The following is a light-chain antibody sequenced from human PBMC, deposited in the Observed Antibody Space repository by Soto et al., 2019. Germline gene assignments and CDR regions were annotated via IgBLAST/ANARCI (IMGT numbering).Light chain of an antibody. CDR1: QSVSSSY. V-gene: IGKV3-20*01. CDR3: QQYNNSPWT. CDR2: GAS. J-gene: IGKJ1*01. Sequence: EILFTQSPGTLSLSPGERATLSCRASQSVSSSYLAWYQQKPGQAPRLLIYGASSRATGIPDRFSGSGSGTEFTLTISRLQSEDFAVYYCQQYNNSPWTFGQGTKVDIK.